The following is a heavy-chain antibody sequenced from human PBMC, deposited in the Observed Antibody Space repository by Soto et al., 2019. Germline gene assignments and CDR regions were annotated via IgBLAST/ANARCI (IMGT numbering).Heavy chain of an antibody. J-gene: IGHJ5*02. CDR1: GFTFSSYA. CDR2: ISGSGGGT. D-gene: IGHD6-13*01. CDR3: AKGGGFTSSRDSWFDP. V-gene: IGHV3-23*01. Sequence: GGSLRLSCAASGFTFSSYAMIWVRQATGKGLEWVSAISGSGGGTYYADSVKGRFTISRDNSKNTLFLQMNSLRAEDTAVYYCAKGGGFTSSRDSWFDPWGQGTRVTVSS.